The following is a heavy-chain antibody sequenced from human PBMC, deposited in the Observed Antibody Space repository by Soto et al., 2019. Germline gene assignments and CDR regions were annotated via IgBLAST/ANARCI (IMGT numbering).Heavy chain of an antibody. J-gene: IGHJ6*02. CDR1: GGTFSSHA. CDR3: ARAVPLNYYDGTFSYYSMDV. Sequence: QVQLVQSGAEVKKPGSSVKVSCKASGGTFSSHAISWVRQAPGQGLEWMGGIIPFFKATNYAQKFQGRVTIPADVSTSTAYMDLHSLRSEDTAVYYCARAVPLNYYDGTFSYYSMDVWGQGTTVTVSS. V-gene: IGHV1-69*01. D-gene: IGHD3-16*01. CDR2: IIPFFKAT.